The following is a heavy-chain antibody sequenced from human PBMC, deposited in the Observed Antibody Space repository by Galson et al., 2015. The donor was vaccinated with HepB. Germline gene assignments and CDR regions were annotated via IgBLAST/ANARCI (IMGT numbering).Heavy chain of an antibody. CDR1: GYTFTSYH. D-gene: IGHD2-2*02. CDR3: ARELGTYCSSTSCYTGYYNWFDP. J-gene: IGHJ5*02. Sequence: SVKVSCKASGYTFTSYHMHWVRQAPGQGLEWMGIINPSGGSTSYAQKFQGRVTMTRDTSTSTVYMELSSLRSEDTAVYYCARELGTYCSSTSCYTGYYNWFDPWGQGTLVTVSS. V-gene: IGHV1-46*01. CDR2: INPSGGST.